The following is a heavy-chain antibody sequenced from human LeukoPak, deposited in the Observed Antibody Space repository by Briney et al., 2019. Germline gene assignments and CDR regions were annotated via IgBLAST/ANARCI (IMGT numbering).Heavy chain of an antibody. CDR2: MNPNSGNT. V-gene: IGHV1-8*01. CDR1: GYTFTSYD. J-gene: IGHJ5*02. CDR3: ARSEDYYGSGSYYNSAYWFDH. Sequence: ASVKVSCKASGYTFTSYDINWVRQATGQGREWMGWMNPNSGNTGYAQKFQGRVTMTRNNSIRTAYMERSRLRAEETAVYYCARSEDYYGSGSYYNSAYWFDHWGQGTLVTVSS. D-gene: IGHD3-10*01.